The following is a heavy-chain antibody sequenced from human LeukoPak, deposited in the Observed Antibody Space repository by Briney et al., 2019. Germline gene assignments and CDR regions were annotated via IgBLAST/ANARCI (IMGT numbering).Heavy chain of an antibody. J-gene: IGHJ3*02. D-gene: IGHD2-21*01. CDR2: IYYSGST. CDR1: GYSISSGYY. Sequence: PSETLSLTCAVSGYSISSGYYWSWTRQPPGKGLEWIGSIYYSGSTYYNPSLKSRVIISVDTSKNQFSLKLSSVTAADTAVYYCARDCGGDCYSARDAFDIWGQGTMVTVSS. CDR3: ARDCGGDCYSARDAFDI. V-gene: IGHV4-38-2*01.